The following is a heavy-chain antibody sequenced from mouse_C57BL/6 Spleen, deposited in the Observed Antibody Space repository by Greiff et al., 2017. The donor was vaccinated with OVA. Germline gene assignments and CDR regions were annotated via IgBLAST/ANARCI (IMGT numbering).Heavy chain of an antibody. D-gene: IGHD2-4*01. CDR1: GYAFSSYW. CDR3: AREMHDYDYYAMDY. Sequence: QVQLQQSGAELVKPGASVKISCKASGYAFSSYWMNWVKQRPGKGLEWIGQIYPGDGDTNYNGKFKGKATLTADKSSSTAYMQLSSLTSEDSAVYFCAREMHDYDYYAMDYWGQGTSVTVSS. V-gene: IGHV1-80*01. CDR2: IYPGDGDT. J-gene: IGHJ4*01.